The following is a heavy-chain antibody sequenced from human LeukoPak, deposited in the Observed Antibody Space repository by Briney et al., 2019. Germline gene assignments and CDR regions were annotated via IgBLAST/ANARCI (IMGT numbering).Heavy chain of an antibody. CDR1: GGSISSYY. D-gene: IGHD3-16*01. CDR2: YSGST. V-gene: IGHV4-59*01. Sequence: SETLSLTCTVSGGSISSYYWSWIRQPPGKGLKWIGYYSGSTSYSPSLRSRVTISVDTSKNQFSLKLSSVTAADTAVYYCARETSQKGAHYMDVWGKGTTVTISS. J-gene: IGHJ6*03. CDR3: ARETSQKGAHYMDV.